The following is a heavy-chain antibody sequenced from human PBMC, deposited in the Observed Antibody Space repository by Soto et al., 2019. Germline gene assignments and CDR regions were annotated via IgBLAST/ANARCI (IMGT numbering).Heavy chain of an antibody. CDR3: ARTYHYDSLGKTYFYYGMDV. J-gene: IGHJ6*02. V-gene: IGHV1-69*12. D-gene: IGHD3-22*01. Sequence: QVQLVQSGAEVKQPGSSVKVSCKASGGTFDNYAITWVRQAPGQGLEWMAGIIPMLDSANYAEKFQDRVTITADDSTSTVYMEVSSLRSEDTAVYYCARTYHYDSLGKTYFYYGMDVWGQGTTVTVSS. CDR1: GGTFDNYA. CDR2: IIPMLDSA.